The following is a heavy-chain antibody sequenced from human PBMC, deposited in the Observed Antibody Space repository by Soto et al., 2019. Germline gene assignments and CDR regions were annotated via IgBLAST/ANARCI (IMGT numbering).Heavy chain of an antibody. Sequence: PGEPLKISCKGSGYSFTSYWIGWVRQMPGKGLEWMGIIYPGDSDTRYSPSFQGQVTISADKPISTAYLQWSSLKASDTAMYYCASLYYYGSGSSIDAFDIWGQGTMVTVSS. D-gene: IGHD3-10*01. CDR1: GYSFTSYW. CDR3: ASLYYYGSGSSIDAFDI. J-gene: IGHJ3*02. V-gene: IGHV5-51*01. CDR2: IYPGDSDT.